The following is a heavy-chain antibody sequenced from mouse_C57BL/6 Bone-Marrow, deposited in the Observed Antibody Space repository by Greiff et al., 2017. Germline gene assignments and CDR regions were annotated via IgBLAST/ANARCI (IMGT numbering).Heavy chain of an antibody. CDR1: GYSITSGYY. CDR3: ARSYYYGSRDY. J-gene: IGHJ2*01. CDR2: ISYDGSN. Sequence: ESGPGLVKPSQSLSLTCSVTGYSITSGYYWNWIRQFPGNKLEWMGYISYDGSNNYNPSLKNRISITRDTSKNQFFLKLNSVTTEDTATYYCARSYYYGSRDYWGQGTTLTVSS. V-gene: IGHV3-6*01. D-gene: IGHD1-1*01.